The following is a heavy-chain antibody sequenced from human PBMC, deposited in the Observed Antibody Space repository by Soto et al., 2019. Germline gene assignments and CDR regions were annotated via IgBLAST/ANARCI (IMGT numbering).Heavy chain of an antibody. J-gene: IGHJ4*02. CDR2: ISGSGGGT. CDR3: AKDVSFGWRFDH. Sequence: PGGSLRLSCAASGFNFSDYAMSWVRKAPGKGLEWVSGISGSGGGTYYADSVKGRFTISRDNSKNTLYLQMNSLRAEDTAVYYCAKDVSFGWRFDHWGQGTLVTVSS. V-gene: IGHV3-23*01. CDR1: GFNFSDYA. D-gene: IGHD3-16*01.